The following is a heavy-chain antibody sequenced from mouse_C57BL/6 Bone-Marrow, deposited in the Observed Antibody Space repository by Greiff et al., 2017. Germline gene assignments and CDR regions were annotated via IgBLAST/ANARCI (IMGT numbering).Heavy chain of an antibody. CDR1: GYTFTSYW. D-gene: IGHD1-1*01. J-gene: IGHJ2*01. Sequence: QVQLQQPGAELVMPGASVKLSCKASGYTFTSYWMHWVKQRPGQGLEWIGEIDPSDSSTNYNQKFKGKSTLTVDKSSSTAYMQLSSVTSEDAAVYYCARIEAFYYGYFDYWGQGTTLTVSS. V-gene: IGHV1-69*01. CDR2: IDPSDSST. CDR3: ARIEAFYYGYFDY.